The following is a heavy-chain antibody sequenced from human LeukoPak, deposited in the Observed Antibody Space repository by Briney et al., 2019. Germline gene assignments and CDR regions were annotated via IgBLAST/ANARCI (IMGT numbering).Heavy chain of an antibody. CDR3: ARGGGWLLLAY. CDR1: GGSISGTTW. J-gene: IGHJ4*02. Sequence: PSETLSLTCAVSGGSISGTTWWSWVRQPPGKGLEWIGEISHSGSTNYNPSLKNRVSISIDKSKNQFSLKLDSVTAADTAVYYCARGGGWLLLAYWGQGTLVTVSS. CDR2: ISHSGST. D-gene: IGHD2-2*01. V-gene: IGHV4-4*02.